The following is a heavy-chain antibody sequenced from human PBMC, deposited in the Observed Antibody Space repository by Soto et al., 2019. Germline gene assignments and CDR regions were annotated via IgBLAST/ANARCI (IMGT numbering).Heavy chain of an antibody. J-gene: IGHJ5*02. CDR2: IYWNDDK. CDR1: GFSLSTSGVG. V-gene: IGHV2-5*01. D-gene: IGHD6-19*01. Sequence: SGPTLVNPTQTLTLTCTFSGFSLSTSGVGVGWIRQPPGKALEWLALIYWNDDKRYSPSLKSRLTITKDTSKNQVVLTMTNMDHVDTATYYCAHSPRIAVAGAQRKYNWFDPWGQGTLVTVSS. CDR3: AHSPRIAVAGAQRKYNWFDP.